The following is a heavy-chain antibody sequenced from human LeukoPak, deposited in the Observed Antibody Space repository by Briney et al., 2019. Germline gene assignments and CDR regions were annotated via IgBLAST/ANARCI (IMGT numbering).Heavy chain of an antibody. Sequence: GASVTVPCKASGYTFTSYGISWVRQVPGQGLEWMGWISVYNGNTNYAQKLQGRVTMTTDTSTSTAYMELRSLRSDDTAVYYCARVSTAALDYWGQGTLVTVSS. CDR3: ARVSTAALDY. D-gene: IGHD6-6*01. CDR1: GYTFTSYG. CDR2: ISVYNGNT. V-gene: IGHV1-18*01. J-gene: IGHJ4*02.